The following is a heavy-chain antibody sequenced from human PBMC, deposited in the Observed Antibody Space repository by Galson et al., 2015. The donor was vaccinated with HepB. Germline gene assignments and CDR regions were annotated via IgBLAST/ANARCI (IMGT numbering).Heavy chain of an antibody. CDR3: ARERTITMMGYWYFDL. V-gene: IGHV3-21*05. D-gene: IGHD3-22*01. CDR1: GFTFSSYW. CDR2: ISSSSSYI. Sequence: SLRLSCAPSGFTFSSYWMTWVRQAPGKGLEWVSYISSSSSYIYYADSVKGRFTISRDNAKNSLYLQMNSLRAEDTAVYYCARERTITMMGYWYFDLWGRGTLVTVSS. J-gene: IGHJ2*01.